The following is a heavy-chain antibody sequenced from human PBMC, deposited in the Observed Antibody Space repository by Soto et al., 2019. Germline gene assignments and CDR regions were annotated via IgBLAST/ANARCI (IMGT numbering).Heavy chain of an antibody. Sequence: TGGSLRLSCAASGFTFSSYAMSWVRQAPGKGLEWVSAISGSGGSTYYADSVKGRFTISRDNSKNTLYLQMNSLRAEDTAVYYCARGVGADYYYYGMDVWGQGTTVTVSS. CDR3: ARGVGADYYYYGMDV. D-gene: IGHD3-10*01. V-gene: IGHV3-23*01. J-gene: IGHJ6*02. CDR2: ISGSGGST. CDR1: GFTFSSYA.